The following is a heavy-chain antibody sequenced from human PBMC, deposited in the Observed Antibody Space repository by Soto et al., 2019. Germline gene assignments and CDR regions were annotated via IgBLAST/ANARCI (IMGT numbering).Heavy chain of an antibody. D-gene: IGHD3-10*01. CDR3: ASGFRDH. V-gene: IGHV3-74*01. J-gene: IGHJ1*01. CDR1: GFTFNTSC. CDR2: IKRDGSYT. Sequence: EVQLVESGGGVVQPGGSLRLSCAASGFTFNTSCMDWVRQVPGEGLVWVSGIKRDGSYTAYADSVKGRFTITRDNAKNTLYLQMHTLRFDDTAMYYCASGFRDHWGRGTLVTVST.